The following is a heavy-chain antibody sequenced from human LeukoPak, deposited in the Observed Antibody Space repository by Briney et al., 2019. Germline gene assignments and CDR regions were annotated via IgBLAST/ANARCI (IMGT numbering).Heavy chain of an antibody. CDR3: ARDVGGDWNYEPTFDY. CDR1: GGSISSYY. D-gene: IGHD1-7*01. J-gene: IGHJ4*02. V-gene: IGHV4-59*12. CDR2: IYHSGST. Sequence: SETLSLTCTVSGGSISSYYWSWIRQPPGKGLEWIGYIYHSGSTYYNPSLKSRVTISVDRSKNQFSLKLSSVTAADTAVYYCARDVGGDWNYEPTFDYWGQGTLVTVSS.